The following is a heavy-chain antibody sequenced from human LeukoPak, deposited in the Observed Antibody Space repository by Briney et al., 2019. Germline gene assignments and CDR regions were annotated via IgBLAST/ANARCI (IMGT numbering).Heavy chain of an antibody. J-gene: IGHJ1*01. D-gene: IGHD6-19*01. Sequence: SETLSLTCTVSGGSLSSTPYYWGWIRQPPGKGLEWVGTISYSGKTYYNPSLISEVSMSIDTSKNQFSLKVSSVTAADTAVYYCARITGSWGIAVAGTGSIHHWGQGALVIVSS. V-gene: IGHV4-39*07. CDR2: ISYSGKT. CDR3: ARITGSWGIAVAGTGSIHH. CDR1: GGSLSSTPYY.